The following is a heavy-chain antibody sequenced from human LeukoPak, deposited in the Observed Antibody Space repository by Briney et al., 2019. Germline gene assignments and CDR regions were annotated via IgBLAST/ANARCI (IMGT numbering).Heavy chain of an antibody. Sequence: HPGGSLRLSCGAPDSNIGTYAVTWVRQVPGKGLEWVSGMSGGGLSTYYARSVKGRFTISRDTSKNTFYLEMNSLGADDTALYYCAKDRISGQGVAARILDYWGQGILVTVSS. CDR3: AKDRISGQGVAARILDY. V-gene: IGHV3-23*01. D-gene: IGHD6-6*01. J-gene: IGHJ4*02. CDR1: DSNIGTYA. CDR2: MSGGGLST.